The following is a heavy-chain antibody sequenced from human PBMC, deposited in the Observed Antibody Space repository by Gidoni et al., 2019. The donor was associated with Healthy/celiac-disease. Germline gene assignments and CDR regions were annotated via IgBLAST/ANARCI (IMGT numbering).Heavy chain of an antibody. CDR2: IKSKTDGGTT. CDR1: GFTFSNAW. CDR3: TTIYSGYDFFDY. D-gene: IGHD5-12*01. Sequence: EVQLVESGGGLVKPGGSLRLSCAASGFTFSNAWMSWVRQAPGKGLEWVGRIKSKTDGGTTDDAAPVKGRFTISRDDSKNTLYLQMSSLKTEDTAVYYCTTIYSGYDFFDYWGQGTLVTVSS. J-gene: IGHJ4*02. V-gene: IGHV3-15*01.